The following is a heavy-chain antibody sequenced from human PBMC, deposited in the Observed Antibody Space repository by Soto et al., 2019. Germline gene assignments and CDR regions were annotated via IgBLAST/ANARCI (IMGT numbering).Heavy chain of an antibody. CDR2: INHSGST. Sequence: SETLSLTCAVYGGSFSGYYWSWIRQPPGKGLEWIGEINHSGSTNYNPSLKSRVTISVDTSKNQFSLKLSSVTAADTAVYYCARGSYDFWSGYTYYYYYYYMDVWGKGTTVTVSS. CDR1: GGSFSGYY. D-gene: IGHD3-3*01. J-gene: IGHJ6*03. CDR3: ARGSYDFWSGYTYYYYYYYMDV. V-gene: IGHV4-34*01.